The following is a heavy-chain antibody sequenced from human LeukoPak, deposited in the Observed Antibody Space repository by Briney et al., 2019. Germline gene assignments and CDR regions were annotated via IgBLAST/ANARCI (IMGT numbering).Heavy chain of an antibody. CDR1: GFTFSSYS. J-gene: IGHJ6*03. V-gene: IGHV3-21*01. Sequence: PGGSLRLSCAASGFTFSSYSMNWVRQAPGKGLEWVSSISSSSSYIYYADSVKGRFTISRDNAKKSLYLQMNSLRAEDTAVYYCARYCSSTSCYRYYYYYMDVWGKGTTVTVSS. CDR3: ARYCSSTSCYRYYYYYMDV. D-gene: IGHD2-2*01. CDR2: ISSSSSYI.